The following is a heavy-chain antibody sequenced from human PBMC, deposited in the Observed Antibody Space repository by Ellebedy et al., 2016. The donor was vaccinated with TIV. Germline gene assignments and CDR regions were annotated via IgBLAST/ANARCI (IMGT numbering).Heavy chain of an antibody. CDR3: ARSPSPHIPDFDY. J-gene: IGHJ4*02. CDR2: INPNSGGT. V-gene: IGHV1-2*02. CDR1: GYTFTGYY. D-gene: IGHD2-21*01. Sequence: ASVKVSCKASGYTFTGYYMHWVRQAPGQGLEWMGWINPNSGGTNYAQKFQGRVTMTRDTSINTAYMELSRLRSDDTAVYYCARSPSPHIPDFDYWGQGTLVTVSS.